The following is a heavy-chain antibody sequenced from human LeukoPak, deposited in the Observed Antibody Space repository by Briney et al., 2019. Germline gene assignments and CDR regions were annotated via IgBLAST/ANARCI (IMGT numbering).Heavy chain of an antibody. J-gene: IGHJ4*02. D-gene: IGHD6-19*01. V-gene: IGHV4-59*08. CDR3: ARHQRGSGSYEY. Sequence: SETLSLTCTVSGGSISGYYWSWIRQPPGKGLEWIGYIYYSGSTNYNPSLKSRVIISVDTSKNQFSLKLSSVTAADTAVYYCARHQRGSGSYEYWGQGTLVTVSS. CDR1: GGSISGYY. CDR2: IYYSGST.